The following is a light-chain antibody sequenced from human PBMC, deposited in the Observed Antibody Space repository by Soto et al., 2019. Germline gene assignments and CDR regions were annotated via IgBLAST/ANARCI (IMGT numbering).Light chain of an antibody. CDR2: DVA. J-gene: IGKJ4*01. V-gene: IGKV1-5*01. Sequence: DIQMTQSPPTLSAFVGDRVTITCRASQSISNWLAWYQEKPGKAPNVLIFDVAKLQSGVPSRFSGSGSGTEFTLTISSLQPDDFATYYRQQYDSYPLTFGGGTKV. CDR3: QQYDSYPLT. CDR1: QSISNW.